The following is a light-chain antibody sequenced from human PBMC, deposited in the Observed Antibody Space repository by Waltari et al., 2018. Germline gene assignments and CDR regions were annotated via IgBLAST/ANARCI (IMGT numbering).Light chain of an antibody. CDR2: EVS. CDR3: SSHTTSSIWV. Sequence: QSALTQPPSVSGSLGQSITISCTGTSSYVGGYNFVSWYQQAPGKAPKLMIYEVSNRPSGVSNRFSGSKSGNTASLTISGLQAEDEADYYCSSHTTSSIWVFGGGTKVTVL. J-gene: IGLJ3*02. CDR1: SSYVGGYNF. V-gene: IGLV2-14*01.